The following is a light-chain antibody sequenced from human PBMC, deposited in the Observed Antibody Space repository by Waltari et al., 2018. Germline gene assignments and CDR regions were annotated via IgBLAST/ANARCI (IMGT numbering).Light chain of an antibody. Sequence: DIQMTQSPSTLSASIGDRVTITCRASQSISGWLDWYKQKPGKAPKLLIFKASNLQSGVPSRFSGSGSGTDFTLTISSLQPDDFATYYCQHYNSYSPITFGQGTRLEIK. CDR1: QSISGW. J-gene: IGKJ5*01. CDR2: KAS. V-gene: IGKV1-5*03. CDR3: QHYNSYSPIT.